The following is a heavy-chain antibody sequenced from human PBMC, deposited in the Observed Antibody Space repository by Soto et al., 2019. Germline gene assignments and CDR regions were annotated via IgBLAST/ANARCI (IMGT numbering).Heavy chain of an antibody. D-gene: IGHD2-2*02. CDR3: ARGIVVVPAAISRRYYYYGMDV. CDR1: GYTFTGYY. CDR2: INPNSGGT. V-gene: IGHV1-2*02. Sequence: ASVKVSCKASGYTFTGYYMHWVRQAPGQGLEWMGWINPNSGGTNYAQKFQGRVTMTRDTSISTAYMELSRLRSDDTAVYYCARGIVVVPAAISRRYYYYGMDVWGQGTTVTVSS. J-gene: IGHJ6*02.